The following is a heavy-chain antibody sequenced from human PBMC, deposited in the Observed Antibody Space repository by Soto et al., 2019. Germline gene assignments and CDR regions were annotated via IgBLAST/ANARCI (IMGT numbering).Heavy chain of an antibody. V-gene: IGHV4-39*01. CDR3: ARQGARYAFDI. CDR2: IYYSGST. Sequence: QLQLQESGPGLVKPSETLSLTCTVSGGSISSSSYYWGWIRQPPGKGLEWIGSIYYSGSTYYNPSLKSRVTISVDTSKNQFSLKLSSVTAADTAVYYCARQGARYAFDIWGQGTMVTVSS. CDR1: GGSISSSSYY. J-gene: IGHJ3*02.